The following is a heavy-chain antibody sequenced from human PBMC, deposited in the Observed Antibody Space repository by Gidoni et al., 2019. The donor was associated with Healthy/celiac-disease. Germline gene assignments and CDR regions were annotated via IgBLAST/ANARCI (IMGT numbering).Heavy chain of an antibody. CDR2: INHSGST. Sequence: QVQLQQWGAGLLKPSETLSLTCAVYGGSFSGYYWSWIRQPPGKGLEWIGEINHSGSTNYNPSLKSRVTISVDTSKNQFSLKLSSATAADTAVYYCARVTVGWLQFYRPVEGELDYWGQGTLVTVSS. J-gene: IGHJ4*02. V-gene: IGHV4-34*01. CDR1: GGSFSGYY. D-gene: IGHD5-12*01. CDR3: ARVTVGWLQFYRPVEGELDY.